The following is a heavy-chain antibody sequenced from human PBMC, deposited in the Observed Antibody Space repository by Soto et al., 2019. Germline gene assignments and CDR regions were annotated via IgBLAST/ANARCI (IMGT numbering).Heavy chain of an antibody. D-gene: IGHD2-2*01. J-gene: IGHJ3*02. V-gene: IGHV3-23*01. CDR1: GFTFNDYA. Sequence: EVQLLESGGDLVQPGGSLRLSCTASGFTFNDYALTWVRQVPGKGLEWVSILSSRGFSTHDAESVKDRFTISRDNIKNTVYLEMKSLRADDTAVSYCARDRAGYCSNVICLDAFDIRGQGTLVTVSS. CDR2: LSSRGFST. CDR3: ARDRAGYCSNVICLDAFDI.